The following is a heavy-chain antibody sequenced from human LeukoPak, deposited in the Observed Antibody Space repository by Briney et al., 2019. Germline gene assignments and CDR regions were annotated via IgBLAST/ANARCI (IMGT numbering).Heavy chain of an antibody. CDR3: ARDKKSGESSEIDY. Sequence: GGSLRLSCAASGFTFSNYWVHWVRPAPGKGLVWVSRINRDGSTTKYADSVKGRFTISRDNAKNTLNLQMNSLRAEDTAVYYCARDKKSGESSEIDYWGQGTLVTVSS. D-gene: IGHD3-10*01. V-gene: IGHV3-74*03. J-gene: IGHJ4*02. CDR1: GFTFSNYW. CDR2: INRDGSTT.